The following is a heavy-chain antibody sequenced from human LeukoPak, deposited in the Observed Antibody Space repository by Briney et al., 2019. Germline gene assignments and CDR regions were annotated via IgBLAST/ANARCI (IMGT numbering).Heavy chain of an antibody. J-gene: IGHJ4*02. CDR1: GFTFSSYA. CDR2: ISGSGGST. V-gene: IGHV3-23*01. CDR3: ASVMTLVGAFDY. Sequence: PGGSLRLSCAASGFTFSSYAMSWVRQAPGKGLEWVSAISGSGGSTYYADSVKGRFTISRDNSKNTLYLQMNSLRAEDTAVYYCASVMTLVGAFDYWGQGTLVTVSS. D-gene: IGHD1-26*01.